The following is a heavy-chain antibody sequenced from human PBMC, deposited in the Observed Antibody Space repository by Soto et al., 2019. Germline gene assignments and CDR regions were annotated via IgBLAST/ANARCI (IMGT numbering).Heavy chain of an antibody. D-gene: IGHD1-26*01. J-gene: IGHJ4*02. Sequence: PGGSLRLSCAASGFTFSSYWMHWVRQVSGKGLVWVSRVYTDGSSTSYADSVKGRFTISRDNAKNTLYLQMNSLRAEDTAVYYCARAMSSGSYFDSWGQGTLVTVSS. CDR2: VYTDGSST. CDR3: ARAMSSGSYFDS. V-gene: IGHV3-74*01. CDR1: GFTFSSYW.